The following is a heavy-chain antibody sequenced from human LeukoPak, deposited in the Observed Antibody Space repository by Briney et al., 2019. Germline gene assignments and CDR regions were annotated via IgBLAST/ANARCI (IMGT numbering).Heavy chain of an antibody. CDR2: ISYDGSNK. V-gene: IGHV3-30*01. CDR1: GFTFSSYA. CDR3: ATRDSSSSLVY. J-gene: IGHJ4*02. D-gene: IGHD6-6*01. Sequence: GGSLGLSCAASGFTFSSYAMHWVRQAPGKGLEWVAVISYDGSNKYYADSVKGRFTNSRDNSKNALYVKMNSLRAEDTAVYYCATRDSSSSLVYRGQGTLVTVSS.